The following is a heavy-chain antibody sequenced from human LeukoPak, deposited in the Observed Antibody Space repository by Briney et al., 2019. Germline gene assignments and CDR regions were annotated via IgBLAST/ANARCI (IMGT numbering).Heavy chain of an antibody. J-gene: IGHJ5*02. CDR3: AKPQQLVRLSWFDP. CDR1: GFTFSSYG. D-gene: IGHD6-13*01. CDR2: IWYDGSNK. V-gene: IGHV3-33*06. Sequence: GGSLRLSCAASGFTFSSYGMHWVRQAPGKGLEWVAVIWYDGSNKYYADSVKGRFTISRDNSKNTLYLQMNSLRAEDTAVYYCAKPQQLVRLSWFDPWGQGTLVTVSS.